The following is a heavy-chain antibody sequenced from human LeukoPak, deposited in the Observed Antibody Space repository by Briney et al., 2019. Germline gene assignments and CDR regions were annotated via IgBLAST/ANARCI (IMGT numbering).Heavy chain of an antibody. CDR1: GFTFSSYA. D-gene: IGHD1-7*01. V-gene: IGHV3-30-3*01. CDR3: ARGPGRTKPFFDY. CDR2: ISYDGSNK. J-gene: IGHJ4*02. Sequence: PGGSLRLSCAASGFTFSSYALHWVRQAPGKGLEWVAVISYDGSNKYYADSVKGRFTISRDNSKNTLYLHVSSLRGEDTAVYYCARGPGRTKPFFDYWGQGTLVTVSS.